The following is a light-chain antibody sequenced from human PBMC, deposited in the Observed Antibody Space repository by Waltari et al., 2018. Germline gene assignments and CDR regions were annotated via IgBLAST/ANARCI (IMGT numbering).Light chain of an antibody. CDR3: SSVTRSSTWV. V-gene: IGLV2-14*01. Sequence: QSALTQPASVSGSPGQSITITCTGPRSDVGGYEYVSWYQQDPGKAPNLMIYEVRNRPSGVSNRFSGSKSGNTASLTISGLQAEDEADYYCSSVTRSSTWVFGGGTKLTVL. CDR1: RSDVGGYEY. CDR2: EVR. J-gene: IGLJ3*02.